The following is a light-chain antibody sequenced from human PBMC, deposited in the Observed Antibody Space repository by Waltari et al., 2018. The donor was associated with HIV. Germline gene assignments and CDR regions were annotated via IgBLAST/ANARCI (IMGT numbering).Light chain of an antibody. Sequence: QSALTQPASVSGSPGQSITISCIGSSNDVGDYNHVAWYQQHPDKAPKLLIYDVTNRPPGVSNRFSCSKSGNTASLAISGIQAEDEADYFCTAYKYSTRSYVFGTGTKVTVL. CDR3: TAYKYSTRSYV. J-gene: IGLJ1*01. CDR2: DVT. CDR1: SNDVGDYNH. V-gene: IGLV2-14*03.